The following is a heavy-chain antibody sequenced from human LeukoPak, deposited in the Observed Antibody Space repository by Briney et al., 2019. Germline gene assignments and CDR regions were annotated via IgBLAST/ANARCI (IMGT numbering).Heavy chain of an antibody. CDR3: ARESGWYGGAGY. CDR2: IYYSGNT. V-gene: IGHV4-59*13. CDR1: GGAICSFY. Sequence: SETLSLTCTVSGGAICSFYWSWIRQPPGKGLEWIGDIYYSGNTNYNPPLKSRVTISIDTSKNQFSLKLSSVTAADTAVYYCARESGWYGGAGYWGQGTLVTVSS. D-gene: IGHD6-19*01. J-gene: IGHJ4*02.